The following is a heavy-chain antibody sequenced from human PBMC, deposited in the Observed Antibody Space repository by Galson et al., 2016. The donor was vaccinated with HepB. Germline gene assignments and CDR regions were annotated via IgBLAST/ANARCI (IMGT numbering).Heavy chain of an antibody. CDR3: ARYGSWTGFDY. V-gene: IGHV4-31*03. J-gene: IGHJ4*02. CDR1: LDTISITGYF. D-gene: IGHD6-13*01. CDR2: ISHSGSV. Sequence: TLSLTCTVSLDTISITGYFWSWIRQLPGGGLEWIGYISHSGSVYLNPSLKSRTVISVDTSKNQFSLDVRSVTAADTAVSFCARYGSWTGFDYWGRGTLVSVSS.